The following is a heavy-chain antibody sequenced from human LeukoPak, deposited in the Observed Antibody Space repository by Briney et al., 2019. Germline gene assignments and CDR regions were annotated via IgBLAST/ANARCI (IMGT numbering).Heavy chain of an antibody. Sequence: GGSLRLSCAASGFTFSSYAMSWVRQAPGKGLEWVSAISGSGGSTYYADSVKGRFTISRDNAKNSLYLQMNSLRAEDTAVYYCARAGYDSSGYYDYWGQGTLVTVSS. J-gene: IGHJ4*02. D-gene: IGHD3-22*01. CDR2: ISGSGGST. CDR1: GFTFSSYA. V-gene: IGHV3-23*01. CDR3: ARAGYDSSGYYDY.